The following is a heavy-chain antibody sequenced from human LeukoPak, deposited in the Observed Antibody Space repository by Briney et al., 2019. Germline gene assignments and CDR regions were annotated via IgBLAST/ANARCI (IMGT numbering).Heavy chain of an antibody. V-gene: IGHV4-59*11. CDR1: GGSISSHY. CDR2: IYNSGST. Sequence: SETLSLTCSVSGGSISSHYWSWIRQPPGKGLEWIGNIYNSGSTNYNPSLKSRVTISVDTSKNQFSLKLSSVTAADTAVHYCARVSNGYVDYWGQGTLVTVSS. J-gene: IGHJ4*02. CDR3: ARVSNGYVDY. D-gene: IGHD2-8*01.